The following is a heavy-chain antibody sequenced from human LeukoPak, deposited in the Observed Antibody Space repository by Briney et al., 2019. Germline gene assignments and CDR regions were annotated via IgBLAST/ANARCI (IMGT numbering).Heavy chain of an antibody. CDR2: ISYDESNK. CDR1: GFTFSSYA. Sequence: PGGSLRLSCAASGFTFSSYAMHWVRQAPGKGLEWVAVISYDESNKYYADSVKGRFTISRDNAKNSLYLQMNSLRAEDTAVYYCARDTYDDILTSRYFEYWGQGTLVAVSS. J-gene: IGHJ4*02. V-gene: IGHV3-30*04. D-gene: IGHD3-9*01. CDR3: ARDTYDDILTSRYFEY.